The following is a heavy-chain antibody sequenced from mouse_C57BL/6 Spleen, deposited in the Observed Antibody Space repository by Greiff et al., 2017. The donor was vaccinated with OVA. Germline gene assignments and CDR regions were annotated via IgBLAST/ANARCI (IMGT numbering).Heavy chain of an antibody. D-gene: IGHD1-1*01. Sequence: QVQLQQPGAELVKPGASVKVSCKASGYTFTSYWMHWVKQRPGQGLEWIGRIHPSDSDTNYNQKFKGKATLTVDKSSSTAYMQLSRLTSEDSAVYYCAINYYGSRGVPWFAYWGQGTLVTFSA. J-gene: IGHJ3*01. CDR1: GYTFTSYW. V-gene: IGHV1-74*01. CDR2: IHPSDSDT. CDR3: AINYYGSRGVPWFAY.